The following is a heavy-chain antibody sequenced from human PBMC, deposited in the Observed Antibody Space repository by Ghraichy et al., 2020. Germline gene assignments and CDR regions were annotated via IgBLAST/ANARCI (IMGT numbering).Heavy chain of an antibody. CDR1: GFTFDDYV. D-gene: IGHD3-16*01. CDR2: ISWNSNNI. J-gene: IGHJ3*02. Sequence: GGSLRLSCAASGFTFDDYVMHWVRQAPGKGLEWVSGISWNSNNIAYADSVKGRFTISRDNAKNSLYLQVNSLRVEDTALYYCVKDLAAAPVWGAFDIWGQGTMVTVSS. V-gene: IGHV3-9*01. CDR3: VKDLAAAPVWGAFDI.